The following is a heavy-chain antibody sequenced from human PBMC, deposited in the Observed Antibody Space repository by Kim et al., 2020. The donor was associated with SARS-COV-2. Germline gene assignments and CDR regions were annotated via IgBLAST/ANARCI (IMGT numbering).Heavy chain of an antibody. CDR3: ARGTPGQRYYYYGMDV. CDR1: GFTFSSYW. Sequence: GGSLRLSCAASGFTFSSYWMHWVRQAPGKGLVWVSRINSDGSSTSYADSVKGRFTISRDNAKNTLYLQMNSLRAEDTAVYYCARGTPGQRYYYYGMDVWGQGTTVTVSS. CDR2: INSDGSST. J-gene: IGHJ6*02. V-gene: IGHV3-74*01.